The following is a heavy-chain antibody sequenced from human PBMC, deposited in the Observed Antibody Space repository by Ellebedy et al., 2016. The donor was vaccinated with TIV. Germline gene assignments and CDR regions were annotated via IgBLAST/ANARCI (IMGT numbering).Heavy chain of an antibody. CDR1: GYTFTSYD. Sequence: SVKVSCXASGYTFTSYDINWVRQATGQGLEWMGGIIPIFGTANYAQKFQGRVTITADESTSTAYMELSSLRSEDTAVYYCARGDIVVVPAANHYYYYGMDVWGQGTTVTVSS. D-gene: IGHD2-2*01. CDR3: ARGDIVVVPAANHYYYYGMDV. CDR2: IIPIFGTA. J-gene: IGHJ6*02. V-gene: IGHV1-69*13.